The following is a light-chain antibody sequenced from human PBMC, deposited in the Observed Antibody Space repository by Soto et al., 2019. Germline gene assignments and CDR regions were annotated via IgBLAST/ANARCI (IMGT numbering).Light chain of an antibody. CDR1: QSISSY. Sequence: DIQMTQSPSSLSASVGDRVTITCRASQSISSYLNWYQQKPGKAPKLLIYAASSLQSGVPSTCSGSGSRTDFALPIRRLQPEDFATYYCQQSYSTPPTFGQGTKLEIK. J-gene: IGKJ2*01. CDR2: AAS. CDR3: QQSYSTPPT. V-gene: IGKV1-39*01.